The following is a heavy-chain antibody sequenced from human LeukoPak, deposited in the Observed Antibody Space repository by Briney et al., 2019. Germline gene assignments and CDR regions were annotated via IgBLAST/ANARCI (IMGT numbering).Heavy chain of an antibody. CDR1: GYTFTSYD. Sequence: ASVKVSCKASGYTFTSYDITWVRQAPGQGLEWMGWISAYNGNTNCAQNLQGRVTMTTDTSTSTAYMELRSLRSDDTAVYYCARVHYDILTGYSYFDYWGQGTLVTVSS. J-gene: IGHJ4*02. V-gene: IGHV1-18*01. CDR3: ARVHYDILTGYSYFDY. CDR2: ISAYNGNT. D-gene: IGHD3-9*01.